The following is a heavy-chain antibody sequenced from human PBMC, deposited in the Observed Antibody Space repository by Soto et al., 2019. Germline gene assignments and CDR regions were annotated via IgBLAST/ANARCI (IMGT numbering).Heavy chain of an antibody. CDR3: ARDRTDSGYYTNWLDP. Sequence: SVKVSCKASGGTFRSDAITWVRQAPVQGPEWVGRIIPIFGTTNYAQNLQGRVTISADKSTLTSYMELHSLTSDDTALYYCARDRTDSGYYTNWLDPWGRGTQVTVSS. CDR1: GGTFRSDA. V-gene: IGHV1-69*06. CDR2: IIPIFGTT. D-gene: IGHD3-22*01. J-gene: IGHJ5*02.